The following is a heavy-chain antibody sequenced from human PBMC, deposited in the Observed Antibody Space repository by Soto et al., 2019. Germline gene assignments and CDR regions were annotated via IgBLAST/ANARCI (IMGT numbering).Heavy chain of an antibody. J-gene: IGHJ6*02. V-gene: IGHV5-51*01. CDR1: GYSFTSYC. D-gene: IGHD2-2*01. CDR2: IYPGDSDT. CDR3: ARNKGYCSSTSCYGMDV. Sequence: RGESLKISCKGSGYSFTSYCIVWVLQMPGKGLEWMGTIYPGDSDTRYSPSFQGQVTISADKSISTAYLQWNSLKASDTAMYFCARNKGYCSSTSCYGMDVWGQGAAVTVSS.